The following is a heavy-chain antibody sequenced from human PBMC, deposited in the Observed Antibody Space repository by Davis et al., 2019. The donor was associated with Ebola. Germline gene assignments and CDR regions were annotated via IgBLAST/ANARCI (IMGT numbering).Heavy chain of an antibody. J-gene: IGHJ4*02. V-gene: IGHV3-23*01. Sequence: GESLKISCAASGFTFSSYAMSWVRQAPGKGLEWVSAISGSGGSTYYADSVKGRFTISRDNAKNSLYLQMNSLRAEDTAVYYCARRLHATAAFDYWGQGTLVTVSS. CDR1: GFTFSSYA. CDR2: ISGSGGST. CDR3: ARRLHATAAFDY. D-gene: IGHD4-11*01.